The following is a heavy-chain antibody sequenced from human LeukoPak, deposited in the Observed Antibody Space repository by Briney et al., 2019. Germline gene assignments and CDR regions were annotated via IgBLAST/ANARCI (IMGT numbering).Heavy chain of an antibody. CDR2: IVVGRGNT. V-gene: IGHV1-58*02. CDR1: GFTFTSSA. J-gene: IGHJ6*02. D-gene: IGHD4-17*01. CDR3: AAHPDYGDYDGIPMPYYYYGMDV. Sequence: TSVKVSCKASGFTFTSSAMQWVRQARGQPLEWIVWIVVGRGNTNYAQKFQERVTITRDMSTSTAYMELSSLRSEDTAVYYCAAHPDYGDYDGIPMPYYYYGMDVWGQGTTVTVSS.